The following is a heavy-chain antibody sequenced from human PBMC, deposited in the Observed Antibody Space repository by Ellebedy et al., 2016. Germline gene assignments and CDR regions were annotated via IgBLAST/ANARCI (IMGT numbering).Heavy chain of an antibody. CDR3: ARDGVVVAATLWYFDL. Sequence: SQTLSLTCAVYGGSFSGYYWSWIRQPPGKGLEWIGYIYYSGSTNYNPSLKSRVTISVDTSKNQFSLKLSSVTAADTAVYYCARDGVVVAATLWYFDLWGRGTLVTVSS. CDR1: GGSFSGYY. V-gene: IGHV4-34*11. D-gene: IGHD2-15*01. CDR2: IYYSGST. J-gene: IGHJ2*01.